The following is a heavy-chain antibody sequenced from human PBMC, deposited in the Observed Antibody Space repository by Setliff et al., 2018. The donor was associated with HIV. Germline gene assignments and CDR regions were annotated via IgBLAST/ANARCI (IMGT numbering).Heavy chain of an antibody. Sequence: GGSLRLSCAASGFTFSNYGMHWVRQAPGKGLEWVSYISSSGSTIYYADSVKGRFTVSRDNAKNSAYLQMNSLRAEDTAVYYCARVGTSGYTNDYWNSVMDAWGKGTTVTVSS. CDR3: ARVGTSGYTNDYWNSVMDA. D-gene: IGHD1-7*01. V-gene: IGHV3-48*01. J-gene: IGHJ6*03. CDR1: GFTFSNYG. CDR2: ISSSGSTI.